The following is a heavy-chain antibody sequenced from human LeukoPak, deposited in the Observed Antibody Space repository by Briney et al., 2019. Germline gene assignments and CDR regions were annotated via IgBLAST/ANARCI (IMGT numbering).Heavy chain of an antibody. J-gene: IGHJ5*02. CDR3: VKGGTYRSNWFDP. CDR2: ISYDGSNK. D-gene: IGHD3-16*01. V-gene: IGHV3-30*18. CDR1: GFTFSSHD. Sequence: GGSLRLSCAASGFTFSSHDMHWVRQAPGKGLGWVAVISYDGSNKYYADSVKGRFTISRDNSKNTLYVQMNSLRDEDTAVYYCVKGGTYRSNWFDPWGQGTLVTVSS.